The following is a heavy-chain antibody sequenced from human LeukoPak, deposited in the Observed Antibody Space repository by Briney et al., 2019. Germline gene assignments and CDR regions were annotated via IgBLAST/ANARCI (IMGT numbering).Heavy chain of an antibody. J-gene: IGHJ4*02. CDR1: GGSISGNY. Sequence: SETLSLTCTVSGGSISGNYWSWIRQPPGKGLEWIGYIYNSGTTNYSPSLKSRVTMSVDTSTNQISLKLSSVTAADTAVYYCAKQTFYYFDYWGQGTLVTVSS. CDR3: AKQTFYYFDY. V-gene: IGHV4-59*08. CDR2: IYNSGTT.